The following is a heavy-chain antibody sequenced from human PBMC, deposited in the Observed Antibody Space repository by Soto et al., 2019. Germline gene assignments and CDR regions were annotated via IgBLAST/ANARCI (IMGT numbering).Heavy chain of an antibody. V-gene: IGHV1-18*04. CDR3: ARAGPPYYCSGGSCPLTEMTTVTPFDY. CDR1: GYTFTSYG. Sequence: ASVKVSCKASGYTFTSYGISWVRQAPGQGLEWMGWISAYNGNTNYAQKLQGRVTMTTDTPTSTAYMELRSLRSDDTAVYYCARAGPPYYCSGGSCPLTEMTTVTPFDYWGQGTLVTVS. CDR2: ISAYNGNT. J-gene: IGHJ4*02. D-gene: IGHD2-15*01.